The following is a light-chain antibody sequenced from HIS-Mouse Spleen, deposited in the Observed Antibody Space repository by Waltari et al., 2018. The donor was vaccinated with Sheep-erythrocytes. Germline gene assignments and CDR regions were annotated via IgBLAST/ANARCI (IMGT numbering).Light chain of an antibody. CDR2: EGS. Sequence: QSALTQPASVSGSPGQSITIPCTGTSRDVGSYNLVLRYQQHPGQAPKLMIYEGSKRPSGVSNRFSGSKSGNTASLTISGLQAEDEADYYCCSYAGSSTPWVFGGGTKLTVL. CDR3: CSYAGSSTPWV. CDR1: SRDVGSYNL. V-gene: IGLV2-23*01. J-gene: IGLJ3*02.